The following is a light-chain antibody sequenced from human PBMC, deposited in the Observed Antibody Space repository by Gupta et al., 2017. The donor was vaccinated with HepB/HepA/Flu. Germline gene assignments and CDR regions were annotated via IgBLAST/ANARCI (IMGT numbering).Light chain of an antibody. CDR1: QSLLHSNGYNY. CDR3: IEDLPTCI. Sequence: DIVMTQSPLALPVTRGEPASISCRSSQSLLHSNGYNYLDWYQQKPEQSPQLMIYWGSKRAYGVTDRFSGSGEVKDFTLKSSRGEDEDGGVYYGIEDLPTCIFGQGTKMDIK. V-gene: IGKV2-28*01. CDR2: WGS. J-gene: IGKJ2*02.